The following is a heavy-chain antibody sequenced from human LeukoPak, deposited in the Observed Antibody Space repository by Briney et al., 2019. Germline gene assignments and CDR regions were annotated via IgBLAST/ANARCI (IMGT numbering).Heavy chain of an antibody. J-gene: IGHJ4*02. D-gene: IGHD1-7*01. Sequence: RRSLRLSCAASGFTFSSYAMHWVCQAPGKGLEWVAVISYDGSNKYYADSVKGRFTISRDNSKNTLYLQMNSLRAEDTAVYYCARRDLELRDGFDYWGQGTLVTVSS. CDR2: ISYDGSNK. V-gene: IGHV3-30*04. CDR1: GFTFSSYA. CDR3: ARRDLELRDGFDY.